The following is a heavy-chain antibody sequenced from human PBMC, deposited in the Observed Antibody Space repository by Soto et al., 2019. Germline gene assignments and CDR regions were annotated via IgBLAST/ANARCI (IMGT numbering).Heavy chain of an antibody. Sequence: QVQLVESGGGVVQPGRSLRLSCAASGFTFSSYGMHWVRQAPGKGLEGVAVISYDGSNKYYADSVKGRFTISRDNSKNTLYLQMNSLRAEDTAVYYCAKDRDGYKSLFDYWGQGTLVTVSS. V-gene: IGHV3-30*18. CDR3: AKDRDGYKSLFDY. J-gene: IGHJ4*02. CDR2: ISYDGSNK. CDR1: GFTFSSYG. D-gene: IGHD5-12*01.